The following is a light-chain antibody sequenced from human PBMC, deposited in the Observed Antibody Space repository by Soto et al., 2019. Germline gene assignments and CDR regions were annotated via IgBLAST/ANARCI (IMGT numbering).Light chain of an antibody. CDR3: QQYDDFPLT. CDR2: DAS. J-gene: IGKJ5*01. Sequence: DIEMTQSPSSLSASVGDRVTITCQASQDISNYLNWYQQKTGSAPKLLIYDASSLESGVSSRFSGSGSGTHFTFTISSLQPDDIATYYCQQYDDFPLTFGQGTRLDIK. V-gene: IGKV1-33*01. CDR1: QDISNY.